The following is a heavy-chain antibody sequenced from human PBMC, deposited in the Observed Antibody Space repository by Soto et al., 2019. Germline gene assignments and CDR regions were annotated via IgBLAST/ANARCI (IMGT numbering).Heavy chain of an antibody. D-gene: IGHD5-12*01. CDR2: IYYSGST. CDR1: GGSISSGGYY. Sequence: QVQLQESGPGLVKPSQTLSPTCTVSGGSISSGGYYWSWIRQHPGKGLEWIGYIYYSGSTYYNPSLKSRVTISVDTSKNQFSLKPSSVTAADTAVYYCARSDYSGYDFYYYGMDVWGQGTTVTVSS. CDR3: ARSDYSGYDFYYYGMDV. V-gene: IGHV4-31*03. J-gene: IGHJ6*02.